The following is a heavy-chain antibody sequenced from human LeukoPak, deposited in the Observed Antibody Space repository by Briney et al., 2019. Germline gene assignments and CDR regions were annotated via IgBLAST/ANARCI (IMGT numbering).Heavy chain of an antibody. CDR1: GYTLTELS. J-gene: IGHJ4*02. CDR3: ATRLRYFDWLLPY. Sequence: EASVKVSCKVSGYTLTELSMHWVRQAPGKGLEWMGGFDPEDGETIYAQKFQGRVTMTEDTSTDTAYMELSSLRSEDTAVYYCATRLRYFDWLLPYWGQGTLVTVSS. D-gene: IGHD3-9*01. CDR2: FDPEDGET. V-gene: IGHV1-24*01.